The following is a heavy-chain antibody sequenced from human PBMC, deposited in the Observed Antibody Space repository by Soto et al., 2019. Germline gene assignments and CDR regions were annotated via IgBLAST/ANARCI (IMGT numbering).Heavy chain of an antibody. CDR1: GFTVSSNY. D-gene: IGHD2-15*01. J-gene: IGHJ5*02. V-gene: IGHV3-11*06. Sequence: GSLRLSCAASGFTVSSNYMSWVRQAPGKGLEWLSYISPGSRYPAYADSVKGRFTISRDNAKRSLYLQMMSLTAEDTAIYYCVRGGGGGLFDPWGQGTMVTVSS. CDR3: VRGGGGGLFDP. CDR2: ISPGSRYP.